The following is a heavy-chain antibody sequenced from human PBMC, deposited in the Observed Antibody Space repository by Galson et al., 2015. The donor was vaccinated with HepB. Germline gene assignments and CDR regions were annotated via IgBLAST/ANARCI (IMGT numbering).Heavy chain of an antibody. Sequence: SLRLSCAASGFTVSSNYMSWVRQAPGKGLEWVSIIYSGTSTYYADSVRSRFTISRHNFKNTLYLQMNGLRAEDTAVYYCARGPRYYYDSSGPGYFDYWGQGTLVTVSS. J-gene: IGHJ4*02. D-gene: IGHD3-22*01. V-gene: IGHV3-53*04. CDR1: GFTVSSNY. CDR3: ARGPRYYYDSSGPGYFDY. CDR2: IYSGTST.